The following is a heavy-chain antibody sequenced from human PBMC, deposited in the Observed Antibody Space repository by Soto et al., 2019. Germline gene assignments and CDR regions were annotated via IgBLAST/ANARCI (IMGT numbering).Heavy chain of an antibody. J-gene: IGHJ5*02. Sequence: QVQLVESGGGVVQPGRSLRLSCAASGFTFSSYGMHWVRQAPGKGLEWVAVIWYDGSNKYYADSVKGRFTISRDNSKNTLYLQMNSLRAEDTAVYYCARDFYGDYEINWFDPWGQGTQVTVSS. CDR2: IWYDGSNK. V-gene: IGHV3-33*01. CDR3: ARDFYGDYEINWFDP. CDR1: GFTFSSYG. D-gene: IGHD4-17*01.